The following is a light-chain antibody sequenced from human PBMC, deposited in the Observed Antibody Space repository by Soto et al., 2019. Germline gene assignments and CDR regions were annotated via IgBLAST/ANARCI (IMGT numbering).Light chain of an antibody. CDR2: GAS. V-gene: IGKV3-15*01. CDR3: QQYNTWLWT. CDR1: QSVNAN. Sequence: EVVMTQSPATLSVSPGERATLSCRASQSVNANLALYQQMPGQAPRLLIHGASNRATGIPARFSGSGFGTEFILTISSMQSEDFAVYYCQQYNTWLWTFGQGTKV. J-gene: IGKJ1*01.